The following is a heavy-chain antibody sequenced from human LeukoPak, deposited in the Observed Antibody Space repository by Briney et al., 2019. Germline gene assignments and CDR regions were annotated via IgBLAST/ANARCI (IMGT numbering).Heavy chain of an antibody. D-gene: IGHD5-24*01. Sequence: GASVKVSSKAAGSPFTSYGNGWVRPAPGQGLQWMGWIIAYNGNTNYEQKLQGRVTITTDPSTSPAYLKLRSLRSDDTAVYYCARDDATDGYNYLVQFDYWGQGTLVTVSS. V-gene: IGHV1-18*01. CDR2: IIAYNGNT. J-gene: IGHJ4*02. CDR1: GSPFTSYG. CDR3: ARDDATDGYNYLVQFDY.